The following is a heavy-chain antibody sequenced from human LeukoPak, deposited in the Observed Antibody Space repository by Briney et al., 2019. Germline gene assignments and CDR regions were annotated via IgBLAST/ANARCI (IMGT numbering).Heavy chain of an antibody. J-gene: IGHJ4*02. CDR1: GFTFSSYS. CDR3: ARLVATTRIDY. CDR2: ISSSSSYI. D-gene: IGHD5-12*01. Sequence: GGSLRLSCAASGFTFSSYSMNWVRQAPGKGREWVSSISSSSSYIYYADSVKGRFTISRDNAKNSLYLQMNSLRAEDTAVYYCARLVATTRIDYWGQGTLVTVSS. V-gene: IGHV3-21*01.